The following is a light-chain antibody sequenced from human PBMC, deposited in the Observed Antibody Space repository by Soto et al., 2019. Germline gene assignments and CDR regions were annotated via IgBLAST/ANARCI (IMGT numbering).Light chain of an antibody. J-gene: IGLJ1*01. CDR3: SSYTSSSTLYV. Sequence: QSALTQPASVSGSPGHSITISCTGTSSDVGGYNYVSWYQQHPGNAPKLMIYDVSNRPSGVSNPFSGSKSGNTASLTISGLQAEDEADYYCSSYTSSSTLYVFGTGTKLTVL. V-gene: IGLV2-14*01. CDR1: SSDVGGYNY. CDR2: DVS.